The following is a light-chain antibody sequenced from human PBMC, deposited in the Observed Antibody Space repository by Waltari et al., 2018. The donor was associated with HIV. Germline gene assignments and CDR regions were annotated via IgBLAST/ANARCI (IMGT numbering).Light chain of an antibody. Sequence: EIVLTQSPGTLSLSQGERATPSCRASQSVSSSHLAGYQQKPGQPPRLLIYGASSRATGIPDRFSGSGSGTDFTLTISRLEPEDFAVYYCQQYGSSPSITFGQGTRLEIK. CDR1: QSVSSSH. J-gene: IGKJ5*01. V-gene: IGKV3-20*01. CDR3: QQYGSSPSIT. CDR2: GAS.